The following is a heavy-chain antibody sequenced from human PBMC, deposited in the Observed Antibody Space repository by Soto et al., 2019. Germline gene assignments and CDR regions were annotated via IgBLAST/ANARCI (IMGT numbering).Heavy chain of an antibody. CDR3: ARAYGGNPALFDP. D-gene: IGHD4-17*01. V-gene: IGHV3-53*01. J-gene: IGHJ5*02. Sequence: EVQLVESGGGLIQPGGSLRLSCAASGFIVSGDYMSWVRQAPGKGLEWVSVIYPGGSTYYADSVKGRFTFSRDNSKNTRYLQMNSLRVEDTAVYYCARAYGGNPALFDPWGQGTLVTVSS. CDR2: IYPGGST. CDR1: GFIVSGDY.